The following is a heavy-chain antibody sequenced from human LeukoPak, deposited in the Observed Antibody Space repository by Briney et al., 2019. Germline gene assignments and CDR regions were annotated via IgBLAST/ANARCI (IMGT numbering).Heavy chain of an antibody. V-gene: IGHV3-9*01. J-gene: IGHJ3*02. CDR2: ISWNSGSI. D-gene: IGHD1-26*01. CDR3: AKVYSPSRIVGATHGAFDI. Sequence: GGSLRLSCAASGLTFDDYAMHWVRQAPGKGLEWVSGISWNSGSIGYADSVKGRFTISRDNAKNSLYLQMNSLRAEDTALYYCAKVYSPSRIVGATHGAFDIWGQGTMVTVSS. CDR1: GLTFDDYA.